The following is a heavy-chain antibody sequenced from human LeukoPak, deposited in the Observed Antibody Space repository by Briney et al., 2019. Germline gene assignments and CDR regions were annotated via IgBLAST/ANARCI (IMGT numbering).Heavy chain of an antibody. Sequence: SETLSLTCTVSGGSISSGGYYWSWIRQHPGKGLEWIGYIYYSGGTYYNPSLKSRVTISVDTSKNQFSLKLSSVTAADTAVYYCARDSVRGVIGFDYWGQGTLVTVSS. D-gene: IGHD3-10*01. CDR2: IYYSGGT. J-gene: IGHJ4*02. V-gene: IGHV4-31*03. CDR1: GGSISSGGYY. CDR3: ARDSVRGVIGFDY.